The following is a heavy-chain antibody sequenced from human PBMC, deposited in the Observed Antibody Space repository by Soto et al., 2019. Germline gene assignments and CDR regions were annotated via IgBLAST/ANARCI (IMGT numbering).Heavy chain of an antibody. Sequence: QVQLQESGPGLVKPSQTLSLTCTVSGGSISSGDYYWSWIRQPPGKGPEWIGYIYYSGSTYYNPSLKSRVTISVDTSKNQFSLKLSSVTAADTAVYYCAREVGGLKWLRLKYFDYWGQGTLVTVSS. V-gene: IGHV4-30-4*01. CDR2: IYYSGST. D-gene: IGHD5-12*01. J-gene: IGHJ4*02. CDR1: GGSISSGDYY. CDR3: AREVGGLKWLRLKYFDY.